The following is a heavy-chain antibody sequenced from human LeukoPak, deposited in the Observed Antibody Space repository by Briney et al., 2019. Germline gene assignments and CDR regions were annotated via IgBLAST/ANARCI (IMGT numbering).Heavy chain of an antibody. D-gene: IGHD3-22*01. Sequence: GGSLRLSCAASGFTFSSYSMNWVRQAPGKGLEWVSYISSSSSTIYYADSVKGRFTISRDNAKNSLYLQMNSLRAEDTAVYYCARDKGSDSRGYYDYWGQGTLVTVSS. CDR1: GFTFSSYS. CDR3: ARDKGSDSRGYYDY. CDR2: ISSSSSTI. V-gene: IGHV3-48*04. J-gene: IGHJ4*02.